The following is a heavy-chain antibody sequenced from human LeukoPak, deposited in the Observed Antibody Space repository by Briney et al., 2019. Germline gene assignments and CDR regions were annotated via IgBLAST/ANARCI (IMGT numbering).Heavy chain of an antibody. CDR1: GFTFDDYA. CDR3: AKVSGYDFFGGNYMDV. D-gene: IGHD5-12*01. J-gene: IGHJ6*03. Sequence: GGSLRLSCAASGFTFDDYAMHWVRQAPGKGLEWVSGISWNSGSIGYADSVKGRFTISRDNAKNSLYLQMNSLRAEDTALYYCAKVSGYDFFGGNYMDVWGKGTTATVSS. CDR2: ISWNSGSI. V-gene: IGHV3-9*01.